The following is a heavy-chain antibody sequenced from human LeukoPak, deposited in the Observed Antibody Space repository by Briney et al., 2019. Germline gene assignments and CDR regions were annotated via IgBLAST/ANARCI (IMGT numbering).Heavy chain of an antibody. J-gene: IGHJ1*01. V-gene: IGHV3-48*04. CDR3: ARDIYYDSRGYYGSVY. D-gene: IGHD3-22*01. CDR2: ISSRSSTI. Sequence: PGGSLRLSCAASGFTFCSYSMNWVREAPGEGVEWVSYISSRSSTIYYADSVKGRFTISRDNAKNSLYLQTNSLRAEDTAVYYCARDIYYDSRGYYGSVYWGQGPRVPVSA. CDR1: GFTFCSYS.